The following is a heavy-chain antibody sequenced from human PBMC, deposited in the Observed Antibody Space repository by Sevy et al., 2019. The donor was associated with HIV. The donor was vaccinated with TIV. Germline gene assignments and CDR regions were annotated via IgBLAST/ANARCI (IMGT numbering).Heavy chain of an antibody. Sequence: GGSLRLSCEASGFIFSSHWMNWVRRAPGKGLEWVANINQHESDKNYVASVEGRFSISRDNAKNSLYLQMNSLRVGDTAVYYCARGDYYDSGPLIDYRPLDHWGRGTLVTVSS. CDR3: ARGDYYDSGPLIDYRPLDH. V-gene: IGHV3-7*01. D-gene: IGHD3-22*01. CDR2: INQHESDK. CDR1: GFIFSSHW. J-gene: IGHJ4*02.